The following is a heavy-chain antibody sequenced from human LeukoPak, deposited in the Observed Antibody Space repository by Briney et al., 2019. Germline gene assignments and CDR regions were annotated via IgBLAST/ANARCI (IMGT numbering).Heavy chain of an antibody. Sequence: GESLRLSCTASGFTFSNFWMGWVRQAPGKGLEWVANIKQDETEKFYLGSVKGRFTISRDNAKNSLYLQMNSLRVEDTALYYCVSLGSTSPGNWYNFFDQWGQGPLVTVSS. J-gene: IGHJ4*02. CDR2: IKQDETEK. D-gene: IGHD2-2*01. CDR1: GFTFSNFW. V-gene: IGHV3-7*03. CDR3: VSLGSTSPGNWYNFFDQ.